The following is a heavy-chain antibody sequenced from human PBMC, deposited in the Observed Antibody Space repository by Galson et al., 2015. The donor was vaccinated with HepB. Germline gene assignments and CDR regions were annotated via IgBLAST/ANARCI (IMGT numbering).Heavy chain of an antibody. Sequence: SVKVSCKASGGTFSSYAISWVRQAPGQGLEWMGGIIPVSGTADYAQKFQGRVTITADKSTNTASMELSSLRSDDTAVYYCARVGDFPSVWSSSGLFDDWGQGTLVTVSS. CDR1: GGTFSSYA. CDR3: ARVGDFPSVWSSSGLFDD. CDR2: IIPVSGTA. D-gene: IGHD2/OR15-2a*01. J-gene: IGHJ4*02. V-gene: IGHV1-69*06.